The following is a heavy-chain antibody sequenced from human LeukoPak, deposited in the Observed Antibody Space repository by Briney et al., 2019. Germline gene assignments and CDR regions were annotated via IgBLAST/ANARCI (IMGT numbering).Heavy chain of an antibody. CDR1: GFTFSSYA. CDR2: MSYSGSST. D-gene: IGHD6-6*01. Sequence: QPGGSLRLSCAASGFTFSSYAMNWVRQAPGKGLEWVSAMSYSGSSTYYADSVKGRFTISRDNSKNTLYLQMNSLRAEDTAVHYCAKDRSSSFSGFLEYWGQGTLVTVSS. J-gene: IGHJ4*02. CDR3: AKDRSSSFSGFLEY. V-gene: IGHV3-23*01.